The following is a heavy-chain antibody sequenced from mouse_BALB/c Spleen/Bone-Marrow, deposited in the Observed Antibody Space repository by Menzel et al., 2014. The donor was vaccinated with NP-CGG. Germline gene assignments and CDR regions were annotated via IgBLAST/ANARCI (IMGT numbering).Heavy chain of an antibody. J-gene: IGHJ3*01. CDR1: GFSLTSYG. V-gene: IGHV2-9*02. Sequence: VQLQQSGPGLVAPSQSLSITCTVSGFSLTSYGVHWVRQPPGKGLEWLGVIWAGGSTNYNSALMSRLSISKDNSKSQVFLKMNSPQTDDTAMYYCARALDSSGYGFAYWGQGTLVTVSA. D-gene: IGHD3-2*01. CDR2: IWAGGST. CDR3: ARALDSSGYGFAY.